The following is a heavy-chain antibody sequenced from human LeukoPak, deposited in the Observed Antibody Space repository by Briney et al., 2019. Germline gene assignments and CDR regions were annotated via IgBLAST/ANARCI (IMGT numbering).Heavy chain of an antibody. V-gene: IGHV1-69*01. CDR1: GGTFSSYA. CDR3: ARDLGSWLANWFDP. J-gene: IGHJ5*02. Sequence: SVKVSCKASGGTFSSYAISWVRQAPGQGLEWMGGIIPIFGTANYVQKFQGRVTITADESTSTAYMELSSLRSEDTAVYYCARDLGSWLANWFDPWGQGTLVTVSS. D-gene: IGHD6-13*01. CDR2: IIPIFGTA.